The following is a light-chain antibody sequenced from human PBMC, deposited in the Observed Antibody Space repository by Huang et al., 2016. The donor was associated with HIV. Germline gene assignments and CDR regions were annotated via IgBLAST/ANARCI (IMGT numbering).Light chain of an antibody. J-gene: IGKJ5*01. CDR2: AAS. CDR1: QDISTN. V-gene: IGKV1-9*01. CDR3: QQLNNYPIT. Sequence: IQLTQSPSSLSASVGDRVTITCRASQDISTNLAWYQQKPGEATKVLIYAASTLQSGVPSRFSGSVSGIYFTLTITNLQPEDFTTYYCQQLNNYPITFGQGTQLDIK.